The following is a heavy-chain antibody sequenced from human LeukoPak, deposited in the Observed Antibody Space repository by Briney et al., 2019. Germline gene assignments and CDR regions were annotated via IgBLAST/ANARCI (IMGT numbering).Heavy chain of an antibody. V-gene: IGHV1-18*01. CDR3: ARDPVCSGGSCMPFDY. CDR1: GYTFTSYG. D-gene: IGHD2-15*01. Sequence: EASVKVSCKASGYTFTSYGISWVRQAPGQGLEWMGWISAYNGNTNYAQKLQGRVTMTTDTSTSTVYMELSSLRSEDTAVYYCARDPVCSGGSCMPFDYWGQGTLVTVSS. J-gene: IGHJ4*02. CDR2: ISAYNGNT.